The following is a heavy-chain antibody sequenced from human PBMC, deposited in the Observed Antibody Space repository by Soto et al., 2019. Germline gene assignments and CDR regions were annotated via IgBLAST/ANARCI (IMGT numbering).Heavy chain of an antibody. CDR2: INHSGST. Sequence: QVQLQQWGAGLLKPSETLSLTCAVYGGSFSGYYWSWIRQPPGKGLEWIGEINHSGSTNYNPSLKSRVTISVDTSKNQFSLKLSSVTAADTAVYYCARGGRGKQQLANNWFDPWGQGTLVTVSS. V-gene: IGHV4-34*01. D-gene: IGHD6-13*01. CDR3: ARGGRGKQQLANNWFDP. J-gene: IGHJ5*02. CDR1: GGSFSGYY.